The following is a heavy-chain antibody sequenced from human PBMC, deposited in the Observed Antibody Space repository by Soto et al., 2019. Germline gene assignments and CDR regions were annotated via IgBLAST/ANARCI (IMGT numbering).Heavy chain of an antibody. CDR3: GRSLLQGDF. CDR2: INPNGGST. D-gene: IGHD2-21*01. Sequence: QVQLVQSGAEVKKPGASVKISCKASGYTFIHYYIHWVRQAPGQGLEWMAIINPNGGSTNYAQKFQGRVTVTSDTSTTTVSMELNSLESDDTAVYFCGRSLLQGDFWGQGTLVTVSS. J-gene: IGHJ4*02. V-gene: IGHV1-46*01. CDR1: GYTFIHYY.